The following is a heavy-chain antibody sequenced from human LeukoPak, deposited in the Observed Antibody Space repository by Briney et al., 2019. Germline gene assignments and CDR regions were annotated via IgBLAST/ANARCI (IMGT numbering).Heavy chain of an antibody. Sequence: GGSLRLSCAASGFSVSSNYMSWVRQAPGKGLEWVSFIYSGGRTYYADSVKGRFTISRGNSKKTLYLQMNSLRAEDTAVYYCARASRNSYDILTGYSVDAFDIWGQGTMVTVSS. CDR1: GFSVSSNY. CDR2: IYSGGRT. CDR3: ARASRNSYDILTGYSVDAFDI. V-gene: IGHV3-53*01. D-gene: IGHD3-9*01. J-gene: IGHJ3*02.